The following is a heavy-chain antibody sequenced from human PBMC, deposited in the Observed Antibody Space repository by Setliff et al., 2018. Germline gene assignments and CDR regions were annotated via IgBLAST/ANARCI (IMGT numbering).Heavy chain of an antibody. CDR1: GGSISSGSYY. D-gene: IGHD3-16*01. CDR2: INHSGST. J-gene: IGHJ4*02. V-gene: IGHV4-39*07. Sequence: PSETLSLTCTVSGGSISSGSYYWGWIRQPPGKGLEWIGEINHSGSTNCNPSLKSRVTISVDTSKNQFSLRLNSATAADTAVYYCARLRGAFDYWGQGTLVTVSS. CDR3: ARLRGAFDY.